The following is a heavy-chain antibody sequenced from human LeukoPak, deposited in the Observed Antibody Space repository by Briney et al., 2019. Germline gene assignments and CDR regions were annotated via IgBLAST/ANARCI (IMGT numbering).Heavy chain of an antibody. V-gene: IGHV3-23*01. CDR2: ISGSGGAT. J-gene: IGHJ4*02. CDR3: ARGGLDYYASGTYYLMYHFDY. Sequence: GGTLRLSCAASGFTFNTYGMSWVRQAPGKGLEWVSGISGSGGATYYADSVKGRFTISRDDPHNTLYLQMNSLRAEDTAVYFCARGGLDYYASGTYYLMYHFDYSGPGDLVTVSS. CDR1: GFTFNTYG. D-gene: IGHD3-10*01.